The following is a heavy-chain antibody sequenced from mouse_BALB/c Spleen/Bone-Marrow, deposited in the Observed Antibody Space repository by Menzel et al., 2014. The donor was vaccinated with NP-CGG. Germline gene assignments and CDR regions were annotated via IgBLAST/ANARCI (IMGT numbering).Heavy chain of an antibody. CDR2: IDPANGNA. J-gene: IGHJ4*01. CDR1: GFNIRDTY. Sequence: EVQLQQSGAELVKPGASVKLSCTASGFNIRDTYMHWVKQRPEQGLEWIGRIDPANGNAKYDPKFQGKATITADTSSNTAYLQLSSLTSEDTAVYYCARWEYYAMDYWGQGTSVTVSS. D-gene: IGHD4-1*01. V-gene: IGHV14-3*02. CDR3: ARWEYYAMDY.